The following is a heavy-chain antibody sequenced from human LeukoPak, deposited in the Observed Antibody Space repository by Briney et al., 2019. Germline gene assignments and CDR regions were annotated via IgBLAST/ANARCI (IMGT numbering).Heavy chain of an antibody. CDR1: GFTFENYA. J-gene: IGHJ4*02. CDR2: ISRYGDVT. V-gene: IGHV3-43*02. Sequence: PGGSLRLSCVASGFTFENYAMHWVRQTPEKGLEWVSLISRYGDVTSYADSVKGRFTISRDNAKNTLYLQMNSLRAEDTAVYYCASLDYWGQGTLVTVSS. CDR3: ASLDY.